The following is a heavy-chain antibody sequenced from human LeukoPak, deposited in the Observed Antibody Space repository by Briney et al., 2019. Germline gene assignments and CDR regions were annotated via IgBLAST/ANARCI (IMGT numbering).Heavy chain of an antibody. V-gene: IGHV3-21*01. J-gene: IGHJ4*02. CDR2: ISSSSSYI. CDR1: GFTFSSYS. Sequence: KAGGSLRLSCAASGFTFSSYSMNWVRQAPGKGLEWVSSISSSSSYIYYADSVKGRFTISRDNAKNSLYLQMNSLRAEDTAVYYCARAGSSGRYSRNFDYWGQGTLVTVSS. D-gene: IGHD6-19*01. CDR3: ARAGSSGRYSRNFDY.